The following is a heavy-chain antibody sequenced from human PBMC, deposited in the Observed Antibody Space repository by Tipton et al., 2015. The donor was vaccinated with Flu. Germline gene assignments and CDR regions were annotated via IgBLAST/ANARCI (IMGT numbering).Heavy chain of an antibody. J-gene: IGHJ5*02. V-gene: IGHV4-59*01. Sequence: TLSLTCTVSGGSISSYYWSWIRQPPGKGLEWIGYISYSGSTIYNPSLKSRVTISIDTSKNQFSVKLSSVTPADTAVYYCARRDYSNYVSEPKNWFDPWGQGALVTVSS. CDR2: ISYSGST. D-gene: IGHD4-11*01. CDR3: ARRDYSNYVSEPKNWFDP. CDR1: GGSISSYY.